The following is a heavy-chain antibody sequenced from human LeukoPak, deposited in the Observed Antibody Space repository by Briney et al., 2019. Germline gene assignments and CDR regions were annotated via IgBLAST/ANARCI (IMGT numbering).Heavy chain of an antibody. CDR3: ARGRGGYAHFDY. V-gene: IGHV3-53*01. Sequence: GGSLRLSCAASGFIVSSNYMSWVRQVPGKGLQWVSSLYADGGAYYADSVKGRFTISRDNSKNTLYLQINSLRAEDTAVYYCARGRGGYAHFDYWGQGTLVTISS. CDR2: LYADGGA. J-gene: IGHJ4*02. CDR1: GFIVSSNY. D-gene: IGHD5-12*01.